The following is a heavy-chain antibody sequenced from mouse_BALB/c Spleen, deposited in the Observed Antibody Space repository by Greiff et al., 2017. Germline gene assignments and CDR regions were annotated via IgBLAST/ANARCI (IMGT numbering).Heavy chain of an antibody. CDR2: ISDGGSYT. Sequence: EVMLVESGGGLVKPGGSLKLSCAASGFTFSDYYMYWVRQTPEKRLEWVATISDGGSYTYYPDSVKGRFTISRDNAKNNLYLQMSSLKSEDTAMYYCARGWVPHYYAMDYWGQGTSVTVSS. J-gene: IGHJ4*01. V-gene: IGHV5-4*02. D-gene: IGHD2-3*01. CDR1: GFTFSDYY. CDR3: ARGWVPHYYAMDY.